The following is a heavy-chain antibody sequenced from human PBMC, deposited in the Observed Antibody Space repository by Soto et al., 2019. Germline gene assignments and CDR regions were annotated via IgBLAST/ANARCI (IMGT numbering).Heavy chain of an antibody. D-gene: IGHD5-12*01. Sequence: GASVKVSCKASGYAFTSYDINWVRQATGQGLEWMGWMNPNSGNTGYAQKFQGRVTMTRNTSISTAYMELSSLRSEDTAVYYCATGNIVATIKVTYFDYWGQGTLVTVSS. CDR3: ATGNIVATIKVTYFDY. J-gene: IGHJ4*02. CDR1: GYAFTSYD. V-gene: IGHV1-8*01. CDR2: MNPNSGNT.